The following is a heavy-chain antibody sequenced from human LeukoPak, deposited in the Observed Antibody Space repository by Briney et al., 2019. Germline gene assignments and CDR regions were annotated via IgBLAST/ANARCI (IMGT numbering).Heavy chain of an antibody. CDR1: GYSIIRGFS. D-gene: IGHD3-16*01. CDR2: ISYNGIT. Sequence: PSETLSLTCPVSGYSIIRGFSWGWFRQSPGKVLEWLGAISYNGITDYNPSLKSRVNISRDTSKNQFSLWLTSVTAADTALYYCAREGAVCCIDPWGQGTLVTVSS. CDR3: AREGAVCCIDP. J-gene: IGHJ5*02. V-gene: IGHV4-38-2*02.